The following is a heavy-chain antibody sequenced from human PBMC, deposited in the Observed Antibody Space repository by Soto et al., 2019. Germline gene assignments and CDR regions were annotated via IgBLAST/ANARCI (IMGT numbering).Heavy chain of an antibody. V-gene: IGHV1-18*01. CDR3: ARDRRYSGYQDDYYDYGMDV. D-gene: IGHD5-12*01. Sequence: GSSVKVSCKASGYTFTNYGITWVRQAPGQGLEWLGWINAYNGNTNYAQKLQGRVTMTTDTSTSTAYMELRSLRSDDTAVYYCARDRRYSGYQDDYYDYGMDVWGQ. CDR2: INAYNGNT. CDR1: GYTFTNYG. J-gene: IGHJ6*01.